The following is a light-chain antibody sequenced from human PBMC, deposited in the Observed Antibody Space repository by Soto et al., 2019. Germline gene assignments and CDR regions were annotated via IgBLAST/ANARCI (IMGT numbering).Light chain of an antibody. CDR1: SSNIGNNA. CDR2: YDD. Sequence: QLVLTQPPSVSEAPRQRVTISCSGSSSNIGNNAVNWYQQLPGQAPKLLIYYDDLLPSGVSDRFSGSKSGTSASLAIRGLQSEDEADYYCAAWDDSLNAYVFGTGTKVTVL. CDR3: AAWDDSLNAYV. V-gene: IGLV1-36*01. J-gene: IGLJ1*01.